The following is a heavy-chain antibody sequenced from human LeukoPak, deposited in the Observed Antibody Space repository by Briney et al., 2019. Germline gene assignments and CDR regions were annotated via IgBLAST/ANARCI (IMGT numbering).Heavy chain of an antibody. CDR2: ISYNGNT. V-gene: IGHV4-59*01. CDR1: GGSITNYY. D-gene: IGHD4-11*01. J-gene: IGHJ4*02. CDR3: SRAPLSNPEF. Sequence: SETLSLTCTVSGGSITNYYWTWIRQPPGKGLELIGYISYNGNTNYNPSLKSRGTISIDTSKNQFSLRLSSVTAADTAVYYCSRAPLSNPEFWGQGPLVTVSS.